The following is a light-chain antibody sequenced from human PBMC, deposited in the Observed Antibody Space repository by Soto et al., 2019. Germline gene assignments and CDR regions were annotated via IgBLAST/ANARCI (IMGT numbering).Light chain of an antibody. CDR2: RNN. CDR1: SSNIVSNY. V-gene: IGLV1-47*01. CDR3: AAWDDSLSGWV. Sequence: QSVLTQPPSASGTPGQRVTLSCSGSSSNIVSNYVYWYQQLPGTAPKLLIYRNNQRPSGVPDRFSGSKSGTSASLAISGLRSEDEADYYCAAWDDSLSGWVFGGGTKLTVL. J-gene: IGLJ3*02.